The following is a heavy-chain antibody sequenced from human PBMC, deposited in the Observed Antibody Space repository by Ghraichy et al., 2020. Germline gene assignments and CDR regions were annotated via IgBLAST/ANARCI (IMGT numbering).Heavy chain of an antibody. D-gene: IGHD6-13*01. V-gene: IGHV3-23*01. J-gene: IGHJ4*02. Sequence: LTCAASGFTFSSYAMSWVRQAPGKGLEWVSAISGSGGSTYYADSVKGRFTISRDNSKNTLYLQMNSLRAEDTAVYYCAKDIRQQLVFDYWGQGTLVTVSS. CDR2: ISGSGGST. CDR3: AKDIRQQLVFDY. CDR1: GFTFSSYA.